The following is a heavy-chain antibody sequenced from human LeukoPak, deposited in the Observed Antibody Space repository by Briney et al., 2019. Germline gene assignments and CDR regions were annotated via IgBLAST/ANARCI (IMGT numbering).Heavy chain of an antibody. J-gene: IGHJ4*02. D-gene: IGHD2-21*02. Sequence: ASVKVSCKASGYTFTSYYMHWVRQAPGQGLEWMGIINPSGGSTSYAQKFQGRVTMTTDTSTSTAYMELRSLRSDDTAVYYCARVVTAIDYWGQGTLVTVSS. V-gene: IGHV1-46*01. CDR3: ARVVTAIDY. CDR2: INPSGGST. CDR1: GYTFTSYY.